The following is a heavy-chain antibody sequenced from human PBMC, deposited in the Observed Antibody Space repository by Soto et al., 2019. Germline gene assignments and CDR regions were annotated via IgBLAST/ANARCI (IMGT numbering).Heavy chain of an antibody. Sequence: SETLSLTCTVSGGSISSSSYYWGWIRQPPGKGLEWIGSIYYSGSTYYNPSLKSRVTISVDTSKNQFSLKLSSVTAADTAVYYCARPNTIFGGMDVWGQGTTVTVSS. D-gene: IGHD3-3*01. CDR2: IYYSGST. V-gene: IGHV4-39*01. CDR1: GGSISSSSYY. CDR3: ARPNTIFGGMDV. J-gene: IGHJ6*02.